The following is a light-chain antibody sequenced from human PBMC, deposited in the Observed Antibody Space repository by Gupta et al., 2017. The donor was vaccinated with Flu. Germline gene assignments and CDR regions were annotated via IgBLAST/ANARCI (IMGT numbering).Light chain of an antibody. Sequence: SMGFTPGEPSSISGRSSQILLHSNGFNSLDWYLQKPGQSPQLLIYMRYTRASGVPDTFGGSASRMIITLTTSRVQPEDVAIYYCMHNIQIPRTFGQGTKVEIK. J-gene: IGKJ1*01. CDR3: MHNIQIPRT. CDR1: QILLHSNGFNS. CDR2: MRY. V-gene: IGKV2-28*01.